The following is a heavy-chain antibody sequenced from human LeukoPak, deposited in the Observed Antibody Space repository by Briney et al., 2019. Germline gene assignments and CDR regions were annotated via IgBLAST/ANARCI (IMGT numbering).Heavy chain of an antibody. V-gene: IGHV4-59*01. J-gene: IGHJ4*02. Sequence: SETLSLTCTVSGGSISSYYWSWIRQPPGKGLEWIGYIYDSGSTNYNPSLKSRVTISVDTSKNQFSLKLSSVTAADTAVYYCARGTTSGYSSGWTFDYWGQGTLVTVSS. CDR3: ARGTTSGYSSGWTFDY. D-gene: IGHD6-19*01. CDR2: IYDSGST. CDR1: GGSISSYY.